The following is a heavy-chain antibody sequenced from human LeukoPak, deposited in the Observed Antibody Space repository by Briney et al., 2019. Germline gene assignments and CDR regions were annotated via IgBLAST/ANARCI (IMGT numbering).Heavy chain of an antibody. D-gene: IGHD3-3*01. CDR1: GFTFSSYA. V-gene: IGHV3-23*01. CDR3: ASHIWSGYYADY. CDR2: ISGSGGSK. J-gene: IGHJ4*02. Sequence: PGGSLGLSCAASGFTFSSYAMSWVRQAPGKGLEWVSTISGSGGSKYYADSVKGRFTISRDNSKNTLYLQMNSLRAEDTAVYYCASHIWSGYYADYWGQGTLVTVSS.